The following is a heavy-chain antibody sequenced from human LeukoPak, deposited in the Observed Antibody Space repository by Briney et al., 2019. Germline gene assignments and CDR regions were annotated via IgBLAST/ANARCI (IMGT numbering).Heavy chain of an antibody. J-gene: IGHJ4*02. CDR1: GGSISSYY. Sequence: SETLSLTCTVSGGSISSYYWSWIRQPPGKGLEWIGYIYYSGSTNYNASLKSRVTISVDTSKNQFSLKLSSVTAADTAVYYCARVRPSHLYDSSGYYFGSVGYYFDYWGQGTLVTVSS. D-gene: IGHD3-22*01. CDR2: IYYSGST. CDR3: ARVRPSHLYDSSGYYFGSVGYYFDY. V-gene: IGHV4-59*01.